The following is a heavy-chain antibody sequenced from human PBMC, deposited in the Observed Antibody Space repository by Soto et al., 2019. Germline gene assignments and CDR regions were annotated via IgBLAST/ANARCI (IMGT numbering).Heavy chain of an antibody. J-gene: IGHJ4*02. Sequence: ASVKVSCKASGYTFTSYGISWVRQAPGQGLEWMGWISAYNGNTNYAQKLQGRVTMTTDTSTSTAYMELRSLRSDDTAVYYCARDNPTYYYDSSGYYPTWYYFDYWGQGTLVTVSS. CDR3: ARDNPTYYYDSSGYYPTWYYFDY. D-gene: IGHD3-22*01. CDR1: GYTFTSYG. V-gene: IGHV1-18*01. CDR2: ISAYNGNT.